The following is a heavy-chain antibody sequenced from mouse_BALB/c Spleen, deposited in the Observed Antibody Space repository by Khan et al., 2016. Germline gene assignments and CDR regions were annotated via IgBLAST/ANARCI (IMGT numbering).Heavy chain of an antibody. CDR2: ISYSGST. V-gene: IGHV3-2*02. CDR3: AREGEDYFDY. Sequence: EVQLQESGPGLVKPSQSLSLTCTVTGYSITSDYAWNWIRQFPGNKLEWMGYISYSGSTSYNPYLKSRISITRDTSKNPFFLQLNSMTTEDTATYYCAREGEDYFDYWGQGTTLTVSS. D-gene: IGHD2-13*01. J-gene: IGHJ2*01. CDR1: GYSITSDYA.